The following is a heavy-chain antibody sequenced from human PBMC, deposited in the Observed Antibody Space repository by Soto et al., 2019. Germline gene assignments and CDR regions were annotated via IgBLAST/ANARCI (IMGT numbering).Heavy chain of an antibody. CDR3: ASRKSSPYFDY. V-gene: IGHV4-30-4*01. Sequence: PSETLSLTCTVSGGSISSGDYYWSWIRHPPGKGLEWIGNIYYSGSTYYNPSLKSRVTISVDTSKKQFPLKLSSVTAADTAVYYCASRKSSPYFDYRGPGTLVTVPS. CDR1: GGSISSGDYY. D-gene: IGHD3-10*01. J-gene: IGHJ4*02. CDR2: IYYSGST.